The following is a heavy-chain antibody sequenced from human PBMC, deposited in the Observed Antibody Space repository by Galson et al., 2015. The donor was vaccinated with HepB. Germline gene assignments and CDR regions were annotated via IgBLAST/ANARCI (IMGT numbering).Heavy chain of an antibody. CDR2: ISGRGTNT. J-gene: IGHJ6*03. V-gene: IGHV3-23*01. CDR1: DFTFSNYA. D-gene: IGHD3-22*01. Sequence: SLRLSCAASDFTFSNYAMTWVRQAPGKGLEWVSAISGRGTNTFYADSVKGRFTISRDNSKNTLYLQMNSLRADDTAIYYCAKSEEDRSGYYYGPYYCYYYMDVWGKGTTVTVSS. CDR3: AKSEEDRSGYYYGPYYCYYYMDV.